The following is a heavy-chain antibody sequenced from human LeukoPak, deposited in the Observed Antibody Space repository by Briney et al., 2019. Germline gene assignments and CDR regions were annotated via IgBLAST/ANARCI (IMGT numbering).Heavy chain of an antibody. CDR1: GGTFSSYA. CDR3: ARDRAGYSSVGGKLTP. Sequence: ASVKVSCKASGGTFSSYAISWVRQAPGQGLEWMGGIIPIFGTANYAQKFQGRVTITADESTSTAYMELSSLRSEDTAVYYCARDRAGYSSVGGKLTPWGQGTLVTVSS. V-gene: IGHV1-69*13. CDR2: IIPIFGTA. J-gene: IGHJ5*02. D-gene: IGHD6-19*01.